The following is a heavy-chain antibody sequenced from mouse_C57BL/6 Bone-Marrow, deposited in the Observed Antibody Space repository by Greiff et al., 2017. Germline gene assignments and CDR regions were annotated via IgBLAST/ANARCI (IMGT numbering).Heavy chain of an antibody. Sequence: QVQLQQPGAELVKPGASVKLSCKASGYTFTSYWITWVKQRPGQGLEWIGGINPGSGSTNYNETFKSKATLTVDQSSSTAYMQISSRTSEDSAVYYCARREDGTYFDIGGTGNAVTVTS. CDR1: GYTFTSYW. D-gene: IGHD3-3*01. V-gene: IGHV1-55*01. CDR2: INPGSGST. J-gene: IGHJ1*03. CDR3: ARREDGTYFDI.